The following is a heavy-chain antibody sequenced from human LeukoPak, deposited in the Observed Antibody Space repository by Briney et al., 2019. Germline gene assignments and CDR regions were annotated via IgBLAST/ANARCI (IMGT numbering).Heavy chain of an antibody. CDR3: AREGVYGTNLFGAFDI. CDR2: IYYSGAT. D-gene: IGHD6-13*01. Sequence: SETLSLTCAVSGGSINSGGYSWSWIRQPPGKGLEWIGYIYYSGATYYNPSLKTRLTISIDTSKNQFSLKLSSVTAADTAMYYCAREGVYGTNLFGAFDIWGQGTMVTVSS. J-gene: IGHJ3*02. CDR1: GGSINSGGYS. V-gene: IGHV4-30-4*07.